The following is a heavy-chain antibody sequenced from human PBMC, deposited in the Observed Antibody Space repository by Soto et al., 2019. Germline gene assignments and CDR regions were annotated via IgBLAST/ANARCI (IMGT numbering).Heavy chain of an antibody. CDR1: GYTFTSYD. V-gene: IGHV1-8*01. D-gene: IGHD3-3*01. Sequence: QVQLVQSGAEVKKPGASVKVSCKASGYTFTSYDINWVRQATGQGLEWMGWMNPNSGNTGYAQKFQGRVTMTRNTSISTAHMELRSLSSEGTAVYYRAIVGGMNYEFWSGYYTPWGYYYYGMDVWGQGTTVTVSS. CDR3: AIVGGMNYEFWSGYYTPWGYYYYGMDV. CDR2: MNPNSGNT. J-gene: IGHJ6*02.